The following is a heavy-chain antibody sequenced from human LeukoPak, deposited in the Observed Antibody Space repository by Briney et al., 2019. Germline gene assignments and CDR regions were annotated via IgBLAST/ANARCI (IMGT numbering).Heavy chain of an antibody. Sequence: GASVKVSCKASGYTFTSYGISWVRQAPGQGLEWMGWISAYNGNTNYAQKLQGRVTMTTDTSTSTAYMELGSLRSDDTAVYYCARDRTVDTAMARDVAAAGDAYNWFDPWGQGTLVTVSS. CDR1: GYTFTSYG. CDR2: ISAYNGNT. D-gene: IGHD5-18*01. V-gene: IGHV1-18*01. CDR3: ARDRTVDTAMARDVAAAGDAYNWFDP. J-gene: IGHJ5*02.